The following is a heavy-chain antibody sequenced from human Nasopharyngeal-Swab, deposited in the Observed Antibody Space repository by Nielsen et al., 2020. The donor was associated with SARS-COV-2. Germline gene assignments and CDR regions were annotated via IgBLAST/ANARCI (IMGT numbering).Heavy chain of an antibody. J-gene: IGHJ4*02. Sequence: ASVKVSCKASGYTFNNYGISWVRQAPGQGLEWMGWITAYNGNRNYAQKFQGRVTMTTDTSTTTAYMELRILRPDDTAVYYCARDLEGLRFPGGYWGQGTLVTVSS. CDR3: ARDLEGLRFPGGY. D-gene: IGHD3-16*01. CDR1: GYTFNNYG. CDR2: ITAYNGNR. V-gene: IGHV1-18*01.